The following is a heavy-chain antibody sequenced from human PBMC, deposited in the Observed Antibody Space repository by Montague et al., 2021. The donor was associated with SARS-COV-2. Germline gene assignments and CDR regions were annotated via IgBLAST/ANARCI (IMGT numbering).Heavy chain of an antibody. CDR2: ISSSSSYI. J-gene: IGHJ4*02. D-gene: IGHD3-10*01. Sequence: SLRLSCAASGFTFSSYSMNWVCQAPGKGLEWVSSISSSSSYIYYADSVKGRFTISRDNAKNSLYLQMNSLRAEDTAVYYCARDITMVRGVIYFDYWGQGTLVTVSS. CDR3: ARDITMVRGVIYFDY. CDR1: GFTFSSYS. V-gene: IGHV3-21*01.